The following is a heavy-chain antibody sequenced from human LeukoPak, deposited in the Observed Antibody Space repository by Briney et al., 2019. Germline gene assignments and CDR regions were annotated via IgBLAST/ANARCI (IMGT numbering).Heavy chain of an antibody. CDR1: GFSFSSHG. D-gene: IGHD3-10*01. J-gene: IGHJ4*02. CDR3: ARRGAGTYDFDY. CDR2: TWTDGSQK. V-gene: IGHV3-33*01. Sequence: QSGGSLRLSCAASGFSFSSHGMHWVRQAPGKGLEWVAVTWTDGSQKYYGDSVKGRFTVSRDNSRDTLYLQMDSLRVEDSAEYFCARRGAGTYDFDYWGQGSLVTVSS.